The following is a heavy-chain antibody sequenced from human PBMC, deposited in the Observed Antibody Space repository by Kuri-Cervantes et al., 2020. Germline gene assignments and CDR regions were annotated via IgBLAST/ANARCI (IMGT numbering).Heavy chain of an antibody. CDR3: ARGTMIVVWMFDY. CDR1: GFTFDDYA. Sequence: GGSLRLSCAASGFTFDDYAMHWVRQAPGKGLEWVAGISWNSGSIGYAGSVKGRFTISRDNAKNFLYLQMNSLRAEDTAVYYCARGTMIVVWMFDYWGQGTLVTVSS. D-gene: IGHD3-22*01. CDR2: ISWNSGSI. J-gene: IGHJ4*02. V-gene: IGHV3-9*01.